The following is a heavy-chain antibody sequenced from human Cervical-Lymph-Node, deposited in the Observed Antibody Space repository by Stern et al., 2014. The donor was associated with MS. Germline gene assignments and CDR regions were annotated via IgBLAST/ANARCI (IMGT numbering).Heavy chain of an antibody. Sequence: QLQLQESGPGLVKPSETLSLTCTVSGASVSSGSYYWGWIRQSPGKRLEWIGYVYYTGTPYSNPALSSRVTISIDTSNNHFFLNLPFVTATDTAVYYCARHDQFLGGMDVWGQGTTVTVSS. CDR3: ARHDQFLGGMDV. V-gene: IGHV4-39*01. J-gene: IGHJ6*02. CDR2: VYYTGTP. D-gene: IGHD3-3*01. CDR1: GASVSSGSYY.